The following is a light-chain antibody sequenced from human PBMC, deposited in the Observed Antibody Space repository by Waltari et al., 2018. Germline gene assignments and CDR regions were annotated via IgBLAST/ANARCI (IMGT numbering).Light chain of an antibody. CDR1: SSDVGGYNY. V-gene: IGLV2-14*03. Sequence: QSALTQPASVSGSPGQSITISCTGTSSDVGGYNYVSWYQQHPVKAPKLMIYDVSNRPSGVSNRFSGSKSGNTASLTISGLQAEDEADYYCSSYTSSSTLPFGGGTKLTVL. CDR2: DVS. CDR3: SSYTSSSTLP. J-gene: IGLJ3*02.